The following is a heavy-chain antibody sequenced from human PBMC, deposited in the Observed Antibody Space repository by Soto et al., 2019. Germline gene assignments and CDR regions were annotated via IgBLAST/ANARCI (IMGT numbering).Heavy chain of an antibody. Sequence: GGSLRLSCAASGFTFSTYTMNWFRQAPGKGLEWVSAITGGSNTYYADSVKGRFTISRDNSKKTLYLQMNSLRVEDTAVYYCEKGSGSHYDYFDDWGRGTLVTVSP. V-gene: IGHV3-23*01. J-gene: IGHJ4*02. CDR3: EKGSGSHYDYFDD. CDR1: GFTFSTYT. D-gene: IGHD1-26*01. CDR2: ITGGSNT.